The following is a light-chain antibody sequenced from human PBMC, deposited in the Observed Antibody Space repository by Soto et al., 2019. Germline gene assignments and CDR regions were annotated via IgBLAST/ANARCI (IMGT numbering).Light chain of an antibody. CDR3: QKYDRAPT. V-gene: IGKV1-27*01. CDR2: TAS. J-gene: IGKJ1*01. Sequence: DIQMTQSPSSLSASVGDRVTITCRASQGIGTALAWYQQKPGAVPKLLVHTASTLQSGVPSRFSGSGSGTDFTLTISSLQPEDVATYYCQKYDRAPTFGPGTKVDI. CDR1: QGIGTA.